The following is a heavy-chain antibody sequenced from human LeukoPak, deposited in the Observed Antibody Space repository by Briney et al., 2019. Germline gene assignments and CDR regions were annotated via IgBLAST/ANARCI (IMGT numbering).Heavy chain of an antibody. D-gene: IGHD6-13*01. CDR3: AKGRSYSSSWLNT. J-gene: IGHJ5*02. CDR2: IKQDGSET. V-gene: IGHV3-7*01. Sequence: GGSLRLSCAASRFTLSNYWMSWVRQAPGKGLEWVANIKQDGSETYYVDSVKGRFTISRDNAKNSLSLQMNSLRAEDTAVYYCAKGRSYSSSWLNTLGQGTLVTVSS. CDR1: RFTLSNYW.